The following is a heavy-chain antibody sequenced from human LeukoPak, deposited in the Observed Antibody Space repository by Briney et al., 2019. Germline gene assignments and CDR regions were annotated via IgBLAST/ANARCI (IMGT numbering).Heavy chain of an antibody. D-gene: IGHD3-22*01. J-gene: IGHJ4*02. CDR1: GGSFSGYY. V-gene: IGHV4-34*01. CDR3: ARDSSENPSAY. CDR2: INHSGST. Sequence: SETLSLTCAVYGGSFSGYYWSWIRQPPGKGLEWIGEINHSGSTNYNPSLKRRVTISVDTSKNQFSLKLSSVTAADTAVYYCARDSSENPSAYWGQGTLVTVSS.